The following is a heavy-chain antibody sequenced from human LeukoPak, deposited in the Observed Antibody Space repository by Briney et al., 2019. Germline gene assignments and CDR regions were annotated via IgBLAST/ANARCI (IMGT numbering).Heavy chain of an antibody. J-gene: IGHJ4*02. CDR2: IKRKTDGETT. CDR3: ATASSGLFY. CDR1: GLTFSNAW. Sequence: GGSLRLSCAASGLTFSNAWMSWIRQAPGEWLEWVGRIKRKTDGETTEYVAPVKGRFTISRDDSKNTLYLQMNSLKTEDTGVYYCATASSGLFYWGQGTLVTVSS. V-gene: IGHV3-15*01. D-gene: IGHD3-16*01.